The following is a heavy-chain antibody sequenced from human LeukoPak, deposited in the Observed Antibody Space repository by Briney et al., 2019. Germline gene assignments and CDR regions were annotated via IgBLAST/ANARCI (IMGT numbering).Heavy chain of an antibody. CDR1: GGSISSYY. J-gene: IGHJ6*03. CDR2: IYTSGST. Sequence: SETLSLTCTVSGGSISSYYWSWIRQPAGKGLEWIGRIYTSGSTNYNPSLKSRVTISVDTSKNQFSLKLSSVTAADTAVYYCAREGLGYDFWSALGYYYYMDVWGKGTTVTVSS. CDR3: AREGLGYDFWSALGYYYYMDV. V-gene: IGHV4-4*07. D-gene: IGHD3-3*01.